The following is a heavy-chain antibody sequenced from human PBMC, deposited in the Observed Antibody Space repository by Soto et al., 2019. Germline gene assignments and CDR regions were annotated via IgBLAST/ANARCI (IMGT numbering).Heavy chain of an antibody. J-gene: IGHJ6*02. CDR1: GFSLSTSGVS. CDR3: AHISDPVLYGMDV. Sequence: QITLKESGPTLVKPTQTLTLTCTFSGFSLSTSGVSVGWIRQPPGKVLEWLALIYWDDDKRYSPSLKSRPTITKDTSKNQVVLRMTNMDPVDTATYFCAHISDPVLYGMDVWGQGTTVTVSS. D-gene: IGHD2-8*01. V-gene: IGHV2-5*02. CDR2: IYWDDDK.